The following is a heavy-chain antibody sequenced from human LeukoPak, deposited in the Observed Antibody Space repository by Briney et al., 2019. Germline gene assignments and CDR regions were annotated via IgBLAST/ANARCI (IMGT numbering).Heavy chain of an antibody. V-gene: IGHV4-59*01. J-gene: IGHJ4*02. CDR3: ARWLHDSPFDY. D-gene: IGHD5-24*01. CDR1: GGSISSYY. CDR2: IYYTGST. Sequence: SETLSLTCTVSGGSISSYYWSWIRQPPGKGLECIGYIYYTGSTNYNPSLKSRVTISVDTSKNQFSLKLSSVTAADTAVYYCARWLHDSPFDYWGQGTLVTVSS.